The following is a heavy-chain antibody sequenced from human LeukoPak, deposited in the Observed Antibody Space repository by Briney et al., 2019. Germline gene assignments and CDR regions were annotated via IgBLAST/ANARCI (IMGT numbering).Heavy chain of an antibody. CDR3: ARDHSSSFTNTLTY. CDR1: GFTFSSYG. CDR2: IRYDGSNK. J-gene: IGHJ4*02. Sequence: GGSLRLSCAASGFTFSSYGMHWVRQAPGKGLEWVAFIRYDGSNKYYADSVKGRFTISRDNSKNTLYLQMNSLRAEDTAVYYCARDHSSSFTNTLTYWGQGTLVTVSS. D-gene: IGHD6-6*01. V-gene: IGHV3-30*02.